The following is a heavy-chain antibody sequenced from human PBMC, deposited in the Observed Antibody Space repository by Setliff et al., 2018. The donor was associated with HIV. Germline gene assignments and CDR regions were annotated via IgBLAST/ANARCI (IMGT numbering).Heavy chain of an antibody. V-gene: IGHV4-38-2*01. Sequence: PSETLSLTCAVSGYSISSGYYWGWIRQPPGKGLEWTGSIYHSGSTYYNPSLKSRVTISVDTSKNQFSLKLSSVTAADTAVYYCARGRSRWTYYNYYYMDVWGKGTTVTVSS. CDR1: GYSISSGYY. CDR2: IYHSGST. CDR3: ARGRSRWTYYNYYYMDV. D-gene: IGHD6-13*01. J-gene: IGHJ6*03.